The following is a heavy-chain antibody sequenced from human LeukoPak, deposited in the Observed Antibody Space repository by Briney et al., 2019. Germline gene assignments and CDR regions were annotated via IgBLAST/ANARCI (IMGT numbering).Heavy chain of an antibody. CDR2: IKQDGREK. D-gene: IGHD3-10*01. CDR1: GFTFSSYW. J-gene: IGHJ6*03. Sequence: GGSLRLSCAASGFTFSSYWMSWVRQAPGKGLEWVANIKQDGREKYYVDSVKGRFTISRDNAKNSLYLQMNSLRAEDTAVYYCARGRRRGSGIKDRYYYYMDVWGKGTTVTISS. CDR3: ARGRRRGSGIKDRYYYYMDV. V-gene: IGHV3-7*01.